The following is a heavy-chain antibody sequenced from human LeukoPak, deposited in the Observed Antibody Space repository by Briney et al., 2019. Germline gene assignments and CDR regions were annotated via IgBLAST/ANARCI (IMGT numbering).Heavy chain of an antibody. V-gene: IGHV3-48*01. CDR1: GFTFSSYS. CDR2: ISSSSSTI. J-gene: IGHJ4*02. CDR3: ASQVVALDY. Sequence: GGSLRLSCAASGFTFSSYSMNWVRQAPGKGLEWVSYISSSSSTIYYADSVKGRFTISRDNAKNSLYLQMNSLRAEDTAVYYCASQVVALDYWGQGTLVTVSS.